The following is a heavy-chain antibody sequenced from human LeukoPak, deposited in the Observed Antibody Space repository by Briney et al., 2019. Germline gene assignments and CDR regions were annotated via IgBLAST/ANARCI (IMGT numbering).Heavy chain of an antibody. Sequence: QPGGSLRLSCAAAGFTFSSYAMHWVRQAPGKGLEWVAVISYDGSNKYYADSVKGRFTISRDNSKNTLYLQMNSLRAEDTALYYCAKDRGIAQYYFDYWGQGTLVTVSS. V-gene: IGHV3-30-3*01. CDR2: ISYDGSNK. CDR1: GFTFSSYA. D-gene: IGHD6-13*01. CDR3: AKDRGIAQYYFDY. J-gene: IGHJ4*02.